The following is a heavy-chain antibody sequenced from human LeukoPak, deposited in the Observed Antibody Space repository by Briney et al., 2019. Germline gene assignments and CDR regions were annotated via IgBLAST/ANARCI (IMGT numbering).Heavy chain of an antibody. Sequence: GGSLRLSCAASGFTVSSNYMSWVRQAPGKGLEWVSVIYSGGSTYNADSVKGRFTISRDNSKNTLYLQMNSLRAEDTAVYYCARSYYYDSSGYYVYWGQGTLVTVSS. CDR1: GFTVSSNY. V-gene: IGHV3-53*01. J-gene: IGHJ4*02. CDR3: ARSYYYDSSGYYVY. CDR2: IYSGGST. D-gene: IGHD3-22*01.